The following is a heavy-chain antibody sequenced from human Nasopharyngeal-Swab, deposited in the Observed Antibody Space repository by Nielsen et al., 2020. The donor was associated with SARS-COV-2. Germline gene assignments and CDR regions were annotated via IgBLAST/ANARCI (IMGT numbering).Heavy chain of an antibody. Sequence: WVGQAPGQRLEWMGWINAGNGNTKYSQKFQGRVTITRDTSASTAYMELSSLRSEDTAVYYCARAVWVEPAAISPAHNWFDPWGQGTLVTVSS. CDR2: INAGNGNT. D-gene: IGHD2-2*01. CDR3: ARAVWVEPAAISPAHNWFDP. J-gene: IGHJ5*02. V-gene: IGHV1-3*01.